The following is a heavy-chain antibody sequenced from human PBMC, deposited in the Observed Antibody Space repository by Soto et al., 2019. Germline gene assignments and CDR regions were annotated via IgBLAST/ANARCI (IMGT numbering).Heavy chain of an antibody. J-gene: IGHJ4*02. CDR1: GYTFTSYG. CDR2: ISAYNGNT. CDR3: AGCADVRGVILYYFDY. Sequence: QVQLVQSGAEVKKPGASVKVSCKASGYTFTSYGISWVRQAPGQGLEWMGWISAYNGNTNYAQKLQGRVTMTKDKPPRRAHEELRGPKSGDSALYYFAGCADVRGVILYYFDYWGQGTLVTVSS. V-gene: IGHV1-18*01. D-gene: IGHD3-10*02.